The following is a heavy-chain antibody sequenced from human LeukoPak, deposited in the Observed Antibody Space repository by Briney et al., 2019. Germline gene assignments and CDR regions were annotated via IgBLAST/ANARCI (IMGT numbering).Heavy chain of an antibody. CDR2: ISSSGSTT. CDR3: ARVYGHSYGYGY. CDR1: GFSFSSYE. Sequence: GGSLRLSCAASGFSFSSYEMNWVRQAPGKGLEWVSYISSSGSTTYYADSVKGRFTISRDNAKNSLYLQMNSLRAEDTAVYYCARVYGHSYGYGYWGQGTLVTVSS. V-gene: IGHV3-48*03. J-gene: IGHJ4*02. D-gene: IGHD5-18*01.